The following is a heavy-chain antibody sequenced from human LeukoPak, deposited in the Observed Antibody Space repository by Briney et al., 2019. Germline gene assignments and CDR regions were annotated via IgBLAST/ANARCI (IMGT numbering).Heavy chain of an antibody. Sequence: ASVNVSFTVSGYTLTELSMHWVRQAPGKGLEWMGGFDPEDGETIYAQKFQGRVTMTEDTSTDTAYMELSSLRSEDTAVYYCATASVVVPAAIARWGQGTLVTVSS. CDR1: GYTLTELS. D-gene: IGHD2-2*01. J-gene: IGHJ4*02. CDR3: ATASVVVPAAIAR. V-gene: IGHV1-24*01. CDR2: FDPEDGET.